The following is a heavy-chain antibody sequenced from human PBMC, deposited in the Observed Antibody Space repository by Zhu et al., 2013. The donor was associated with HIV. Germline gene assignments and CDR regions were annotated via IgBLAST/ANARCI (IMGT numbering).Heavy chain of an antibody. D-gene: IGHD3-22*01. CDR3: ARGEGYDNSGYWVY. V-gene: IGHV1-69*01. CDR2: IIPMFGSS. CDR1: GGTFSSYA. J-gene: IGHJ4*02. Sequence: QVQLVQSGAEVKKPGSSVKVSCKASGGTFSSYAISWVRQAPGQGLEWMGGIIPMFGSSNYAQKFQGRVTITADESTTTAYMELSSLRSEDTAVYYCARGEGYDNSGYWVYWGQGTLVTVSS.